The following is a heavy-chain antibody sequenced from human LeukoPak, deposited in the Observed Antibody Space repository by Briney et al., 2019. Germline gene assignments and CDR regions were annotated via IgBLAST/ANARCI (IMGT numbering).Heavy chain of an antibody. D-gene: IGHD5-18*01. CDR3: AKDQKRGYSYGYVFYHYYMDV. J-gene: IGHJ6*03. CDR2: IRYDGSKK. Sequence: GGSLRLSCAASGFTFSSYGMHWVRQAPGKGLEWVAFIRYDGSKKYYADSVKGRFTISRDNSKNTLCLQMNSLRAEDTAMYYCAKDQKRGYSYGYVFYHYYMDVWGKGTTVTISS. CDR1: GFTFSSYG. V-gene: IGHV3-30*02.